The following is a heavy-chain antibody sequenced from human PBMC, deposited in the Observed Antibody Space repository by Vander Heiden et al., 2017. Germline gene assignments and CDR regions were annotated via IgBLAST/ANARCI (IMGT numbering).Heavy chain of an antibody. CDR1: GFTFDDYA. CDR2: ISLNSGSI. J-gene: IGHJ4*02. CDR3: AKDRYCSSTSCHPFFDY. D-gene: IGHD2-2*01. Sequence: EVQLVESGGGLVQPGRSLRRSCAASGFTFDDYAMHWVRQAPGKGLEWVSGISLNSGSIGYADSVKGRFTISRDNAKNSLYLQMNSLRAEDTALYYCAKDRYCSSTSCHPFFDYWGQGTLVTVSS. V-gene: IGHV3-9*01.